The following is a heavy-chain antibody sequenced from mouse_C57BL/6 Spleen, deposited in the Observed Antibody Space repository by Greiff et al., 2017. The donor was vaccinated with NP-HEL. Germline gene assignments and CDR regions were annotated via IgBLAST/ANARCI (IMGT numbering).Heavy chain of an antibody. Sequence: QVQLQQPGAELVKPGASVKLSCKASGYTFTSYWMHWVKQRPGRGLGWIGRIDPNSGGTKYNEKFKSKATLTVDKPSSTAYMQLSSLTSEDSAVYYCARGGGLLLRSYWYFDVWGTGTTVTVSS. V-gene: IGHV1-72*01. CDR1: GYTFTSYW. CDR3: ARGGGLLLRSYWYFDV. CDR2: IDPNSGGT. D-gene: IGHD1-1*01. J-gene: IGHJ1*03.